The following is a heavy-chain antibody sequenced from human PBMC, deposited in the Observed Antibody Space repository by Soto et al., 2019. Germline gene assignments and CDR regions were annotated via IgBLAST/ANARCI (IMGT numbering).Heavy chain of an antibody. CDR3: ARDRVGSDTHDDFDI. J-gene: IGHJ3*02. Sequence: GGSLRLSCAASGFTFSSYAMHWVRQAPGKGLEWVAVISYDGSNKYYADSVKGRFTISRDNSKNTLYLQMNRLRAEDTTVYYCARDRVGSDTHDDFDIWGQGTMVSVSS. CDR2: ISYDGSNK. D-gene: IGHD1-26*01. CDR1: GFTFSSYA. V-gene: IGHV3-30*04.